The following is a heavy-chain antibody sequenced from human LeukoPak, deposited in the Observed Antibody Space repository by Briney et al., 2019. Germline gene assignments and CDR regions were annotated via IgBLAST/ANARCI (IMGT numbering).Heavy chain of an antibody. Sequence: GGSLRLPCAASGFTFSSYEMNWVRQAPGKGLEWVSYISSSGSTIYYADSVKGRFTISRDNAKNSLYLQMNSLRAEDTAVYYCARDGYSSGWYYFDYWGQGTLVTVSS. J-gene: IGHJ4*02. CDR2: ISSSGSTI. D-gene: IGHD6-19*01. CDR3: ARDGYSSGWYYFDY. CDR1: GFTFSSYE. V-gene: IGHV3-48*03.